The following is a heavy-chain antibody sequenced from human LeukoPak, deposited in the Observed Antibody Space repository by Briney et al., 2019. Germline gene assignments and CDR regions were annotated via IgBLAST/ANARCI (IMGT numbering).Heavy chain of an antibody. V-gene: IGHV4-4*02. CDR1: GGSISSSNW. J-gene: IGHJ3*02. CDR2: IYYSGST. D-gene: IGHD2-21*02. Sequence: SETLSLTCAVSGGSISSSNWWSWVRQPPGKGLEWIGSIYYSGSTYYNPSLKSRVTISVDTSKKQFSLKLSSVTAADTAVYYCSRAGVTKISGGAFDIWGQGTMVTVSS. CDR3: SRAGVTKISGGAFDI.